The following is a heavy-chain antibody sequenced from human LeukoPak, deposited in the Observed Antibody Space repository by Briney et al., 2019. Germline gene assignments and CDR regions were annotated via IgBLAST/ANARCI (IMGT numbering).Heavy chain of an antibody. CDR1: GASINSYY. D-gene: IGHD1-26*01. J-gene: IGHJ5*02. Sequence: SGTLSLTCTVSGASINSYYWVWIRQPPGKGLEWIGYIYYSGSTNYNPSLKSRVTISVDTSKNQFSLKLSSVTAADTAVYYCARGGGSWRNWFDPWGQGTLVTVSS. V-gene: IGHV4-59*01. CDR3: ARGGGSWRNWFDP. CDR2: IYYSGST.